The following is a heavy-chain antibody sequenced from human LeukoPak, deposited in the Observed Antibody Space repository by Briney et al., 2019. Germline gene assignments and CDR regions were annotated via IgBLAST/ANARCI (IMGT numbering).Heavy chain of an antibody. J-gene: IGHJ4*02. CDR3: ARWIHDSAAWRLDY. Sequence: AGGSLRLSCAASGFTFSNYYMSWVRQAPGKGLEWVANIRQDASAVFQVDSLKGRFTVSRDNTKNSLYLQMSSLRVEDTAVYYCARWIHDSAAWRLDYWGRGALVTVSS. CDR2: IRQDASAV. D-gene: IGHD3-22*01. CDR1: GFTFSNYY. V-gene: IGHV3-7*04.